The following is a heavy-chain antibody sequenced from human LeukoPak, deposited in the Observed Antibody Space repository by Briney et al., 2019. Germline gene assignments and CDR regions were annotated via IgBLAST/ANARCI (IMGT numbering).Heavy chain of an antibody. Sequence: GASVKVSCKASGYTFTGYYMHWVRQAPGQGLEWMGIINPSGGSTSYAQKFQGRVTMTRDTSTSTVYMELSSLRSDDTAVYYCARDTRIAAAGTGNWFDPWGQGTLVTVSS. D-gene: IGHD6-13*01. CDR1: GYTFTGYY. CDR2: INPSGGST. V-gene: IGHV1-46*01. CDR3: ARDTRIAAAGTGNWFDP. J-gene: IGHJ5*02.